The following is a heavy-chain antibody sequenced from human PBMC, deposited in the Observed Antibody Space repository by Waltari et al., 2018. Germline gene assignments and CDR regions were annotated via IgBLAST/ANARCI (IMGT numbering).Heavy chain of an antibody. Sequence: EVRLVESGGGLVKPGGSLRLSCAASGFPFTSYAMNWVRQAPGKGLEWGAGLSASGSRTFYAASVKGRFTISRDNSNNTLYAQMTSLTPEDTATYYCAMSLTVLVRADHWGQGTLVAVSS. CDR1: GFPFTSYA. J-gene: IGHJ4*02. CDR3: AMSLTVLVRADH. D-gene: IGHD1-26*01. CDR2: LSASGSRT. V-gene: IGHV3-23*04.